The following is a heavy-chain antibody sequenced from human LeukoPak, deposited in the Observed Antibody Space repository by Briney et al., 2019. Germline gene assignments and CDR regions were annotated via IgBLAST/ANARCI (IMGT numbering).Heavy chain of an antibody. CDR2: IYYSGST. CDR3: ARDKQWLAIDDAFDI. D-gene: IGHD6-19*01. CDR1: GGSISSYY. V-gene: IGHV4-59*12. Sequence: SETLSLTCTVSGGSISSYYWSWIRQPPGKGLEWIGSIYYSGSTYYNPSLKSRVTISVDTSKNQFSLKLSSVTAADTAVYYCARDKQWLAIDDAFDIWGQGTMVTVSS. J-gene: IGHJ3*02.